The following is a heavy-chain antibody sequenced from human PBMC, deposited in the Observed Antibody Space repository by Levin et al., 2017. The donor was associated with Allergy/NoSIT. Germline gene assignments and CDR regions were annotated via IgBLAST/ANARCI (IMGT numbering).Heavy chain of an antibody. CDR3: AKPLGIGEAGWLESGLDV. J-gene: IGHJ6*04. D-gene: IGHD6-13*01. Sequence: ALRLSCAASAFTFSSYGMHWVRQAPGKGLEWVAVIAYDGSNKYYADSVKGRFTISRDNAENTLYLQMNSLRVEDTAVYYCAKPLGIGEAGWLESGLDVWGKGTTVTVFS. CDR2: IAYDGSNK. CDR1: AFTFSSYG. V-gene: IGHV3-30*18.